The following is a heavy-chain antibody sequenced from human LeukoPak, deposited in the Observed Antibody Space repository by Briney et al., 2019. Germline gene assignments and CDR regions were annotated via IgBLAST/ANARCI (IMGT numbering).Heavy chain of an antibody. CDR3: AGSLGYCTSNVCYLKY. V-gene: IGHV1-18*01. Sequence: ASVKVSCETSVYSENFYGITCVRQVAGQGLEWMGWISAQHGQTEYPPNSQDRLNKTTDTYTNTAYMELRSLRSDDTAVYYCAGSLGYCTSNVCYLKYWGQETLVTVSS. CDR1: VYSENFYG. J-gene: IGHJ4*02. CDR2: ISAQHGQT. D-gene: IGHD2-8*01.